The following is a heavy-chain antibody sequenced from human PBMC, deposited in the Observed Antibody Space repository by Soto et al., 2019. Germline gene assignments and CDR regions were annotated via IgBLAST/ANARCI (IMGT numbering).Heavy chain of an antibody. CDR2: VYPGDSDT. D-gene: IGHD5-18*01. CDR1: GYNFPTFW. J-gene: IGHJ6*02. CDR3: VRRGDFALVKGLDV. V-gene: IGHV5-51*01. Sequence: RGESLKISCQASGYNFPTFWIGWVRQTAEKGLEYMGVVYPGDSDTRYNPSFKGQVTISADKTTNSVYLQWSSLKASDSAIYYCVRRGDFALVKGLDVWGQGTTVTVSS.